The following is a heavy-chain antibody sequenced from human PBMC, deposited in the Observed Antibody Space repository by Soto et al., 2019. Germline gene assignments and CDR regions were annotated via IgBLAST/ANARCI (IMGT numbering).Heavy chain of an antibody. D-gene: IGHD3-10*01. V-gene: IGHV3-11*05. J-gene: IGHJ1*01. Sequence: QVQLVESGGGLVKPGVSLRLSCAASGFIFSDYYMHWIRQAPGKGLEWVSYISSSGDYTNYADSVKGRVTVSRDNAKNSLYLQMSSLRAEDTAVYYCARDRDTMIRGVYQHWGQGTLVTVSS. CDR1: GFIFSDYY. CDR2: ISSSGDYT. CDR3: ARDRDTMIRGVYQH.